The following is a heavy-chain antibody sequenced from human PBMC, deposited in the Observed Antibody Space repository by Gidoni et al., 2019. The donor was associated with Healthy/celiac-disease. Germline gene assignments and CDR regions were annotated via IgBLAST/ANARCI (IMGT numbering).Heavy chain of an antibody. V-gene: IGHV1-46*01. CDR1: GSTFTRYY. D-gene: IGHD1-26*01. J-gene: IGHJ3*02. Sequence: QVQLVQSGAELKKPGASVKVSCKASGSTFTRYYMHWGRQAPGQGLEVMGISNPSGGSTSYAQKFQGRVTMTRDTYTSTVYMELSSLRSEDTAVYYCARGQWELLYDAFDIWGQGTMVTVSS. CDR3: ARGQWELLYDAFDI. CDR2: SNPSGGST.